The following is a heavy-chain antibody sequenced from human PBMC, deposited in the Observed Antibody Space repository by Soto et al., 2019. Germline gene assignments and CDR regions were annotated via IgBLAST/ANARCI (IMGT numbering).Heavy chain of an antibody. J-gene: IGHJ4*02. CDR1: EFTFSNYA. Sequence: PGGSLRLSCAASEFTFSNYAMSWVRQAPGKGLEWVSAISYGGGTTYYADSVKGRFTTSRDNSKNTLYLQMNSLRAEDTAVYYCAKNPGYYYDSTGYHFDYWGQGTLVTVS. CDR2: ISYGGGTT. CDR3: AKNPGYYYDSTGYHFDY. D-gene: IGHD3-22*01. V-gene: IGHV3-23*01.